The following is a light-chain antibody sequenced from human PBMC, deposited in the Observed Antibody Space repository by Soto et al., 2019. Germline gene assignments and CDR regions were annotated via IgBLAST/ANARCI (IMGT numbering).Light chain of an antibody. J-gene: IGKJ5*01. CDR2: AAS. Sequence: DIQLTQSPSFLSASVGDRVTITCRASQDINTYLAWYQQKPGKAPKLLIFAASTLQNGVPSRFSGSEYGTEFTVKITSLQPEDCATYYCQQRKSYPITFGQGPRLDIK. CDR3: QQRKSYPIT. V-gene: IGKV1-9*01. CDR1: QDINTY.